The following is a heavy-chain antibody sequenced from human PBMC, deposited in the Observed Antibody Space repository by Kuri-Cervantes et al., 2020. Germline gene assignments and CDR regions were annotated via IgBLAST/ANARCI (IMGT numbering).Heavy chain of an antibody. CDR2: IIPIFGTA. J-gene: IGHJ3*02. V-gene: IGHV1-69*05. CDR3: ARGRITMIVVATTDAFDI. Sequence: SVKVSCKASGGTFSSYAISWVRQAPGQGPEWMGGIIPIFGTANYAQKFQGRVTITTDESTSTAYMELSSLRSEDTAVYYCARGRITMIVVATTDAFDIWGQGTMVTVSS. D-gene: IGHD3-22*01. CDR1: GGTFSSYA.